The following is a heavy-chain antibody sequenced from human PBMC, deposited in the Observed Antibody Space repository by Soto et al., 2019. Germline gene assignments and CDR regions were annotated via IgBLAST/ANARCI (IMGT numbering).Heavy chain of an antibody. J-gene: IGHJ5*02. V-gene: IGHV4-34*01. Sequence: SETPSRTNAVYGGSISGDDWSWIRQPQGKGLEWIGQINHSGSTNYNPSLKSRVTISVDPSKNQFSLTLSSVTAADTAVYYCARGIAVAGRFVWFDPWGQGTLVTVSS. CDR1: GGSISGDD. D-gene: IGHD6-19*01. CDR3: ARGIAVAGRFVWFDP. CDR2: INHSGST.